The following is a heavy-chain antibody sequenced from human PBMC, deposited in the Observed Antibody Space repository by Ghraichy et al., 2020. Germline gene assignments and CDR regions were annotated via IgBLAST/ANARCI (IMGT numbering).Heavy chain of an antibody. J-gene: IGHJ6*02. CDR2: ISGSGGST. Sequence: GESLNISCAASGFTFSSYAMSWVRQAPGKGLEWVSAISGSGGSTYYADSVKGRFTISRDNSKNTLYLQMNSLRAEDTAVYYCAKLGCSGGSCYLPGYYYYGMDVWGQGTTVTVSS. V-gene: IGHV3-23*01. CDR3: AKLGCSGGSCYLPGYYYYGMDV. CDR1: GFTFSSYA. D-gene: IGHD2-15*01.